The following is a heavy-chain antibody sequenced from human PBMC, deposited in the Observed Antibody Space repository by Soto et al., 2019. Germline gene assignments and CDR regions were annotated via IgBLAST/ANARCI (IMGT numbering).Heavy chain of an antibody. J-gene: IGHJ4*02. CDR3: ATDWSVVRGDRFEY. CDR2: IKQDGSEK. CDR1: GLTFSSYW. V-gene: IGHV3-7*01. Sequence: EVQLVESGGGLVQPGGSLRLSCAGSGLTFSSYWMTWVRQAPGKGLEWVANIKQDGSEKYYVDSVKGRFTISRDNAKNSWYLQMTSLRAEDTAVYYCATDWSVVRGDRFEYWGQGTLVSVSS. D-gene: IGHD3-3*01.